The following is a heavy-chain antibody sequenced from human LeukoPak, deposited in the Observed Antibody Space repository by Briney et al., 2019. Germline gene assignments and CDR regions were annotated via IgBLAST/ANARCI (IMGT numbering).Heavy chain of an antibody. Sequence: SETLSLTCAVYGGSFSGYYWSWIRQPPGKGLEWIGEINHSGSTNYNPSLKSRVTISVDTSKNQFSLKLSSVTAADTAVYYCARGRPRYCSSTSCYSYSYGFGYGGQGTRVPVPP. CDR3: ARGRPRYCSSTSCYSYSYGFGY. CDR1: GGSFSGYY. V-gene: IGHV4-34*01. CDR2: INHSGST. D-gene: IGHD2-2*01. J-gene: IGHJ4*02.